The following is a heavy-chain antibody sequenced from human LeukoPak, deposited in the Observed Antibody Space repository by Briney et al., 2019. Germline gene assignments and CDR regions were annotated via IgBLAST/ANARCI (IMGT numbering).Heavy chain of an antibody. V-gene: IGHV3-21*01. D-gene: IGHD2-2*02. Sequence: GGSLRLSCAASEFTFSSYSMNWVRQAPGKGLERVSSISSSGSYISYADSVKDRFTISRENAKNSLYLQMNSLRAEDTAVYYCARAYCSITSCYTPDAFDIWGQGTMVTVSS. CDR3: ARAYCSITSCYTPDAFDI. CDR2: ISSSGSYI. J-gene: IGHJ3*02. CDR1: EFTFSSYS.